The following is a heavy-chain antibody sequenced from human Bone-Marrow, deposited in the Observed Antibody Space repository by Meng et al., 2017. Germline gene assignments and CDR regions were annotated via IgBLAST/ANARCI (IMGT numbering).Heavy chain of an antibody. CDR3: ARRYCSSGSCYSGAFDI. V-gene: IGHV3-23*01. Sequence: GESLKISCSASGVTFSSYAMSWVRQAPGKGLEWVSAISGSGGSTYYADSVKGRFTISRDSSKNTMYLQMSSLRAEDTAVYYCARRYCSSGSCYSGAFDIWGQGTMVTVSS. J-gene: IGHJ3*02. CDR1: GVTFSSYA. CDR2: ISGSGGST. D-gene: IGHD2-15*01.